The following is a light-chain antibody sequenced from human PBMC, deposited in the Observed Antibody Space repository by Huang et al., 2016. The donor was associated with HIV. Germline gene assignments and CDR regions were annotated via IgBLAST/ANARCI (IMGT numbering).Light chain of an antibody. CDR2: RGS. CDR3: QQYISYPWT. V-gene: IGKV1-5*03. CDR1: QSISSW. Sequence: DIQMTQSPSTLSASIGDRAIITCRASQSISSWLAWYQQKPGKAPKLLIYRGSNLESGVSSRLSGGGSGTEFTLTINSLQPDDLASYYCQQYISYPWTFGQGTKVEIK. J-gene: IGKJ1*01.